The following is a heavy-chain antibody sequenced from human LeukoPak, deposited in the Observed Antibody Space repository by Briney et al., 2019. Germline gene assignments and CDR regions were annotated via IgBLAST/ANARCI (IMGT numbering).Heavy chain of an antibody. CDR2: ISSSNDYI. D-gene: IGHD6-19*01. CDR3: VRIPNSAGFPNWFDP. Sequence: SGGSLTLSCAASGFTFSTSTMNWVRQAPGRGLEWVSSISSSNDYIYYADSVKGRFTISRHNAKNSLYLQMNSLRAEDTAVYYCVRIPNSAGFPNWFDPWGQGTLVTVSS. V-gene: IGHV3-21*01. CDR1: GFTFSTST. J-gene: IGHJ5*02.